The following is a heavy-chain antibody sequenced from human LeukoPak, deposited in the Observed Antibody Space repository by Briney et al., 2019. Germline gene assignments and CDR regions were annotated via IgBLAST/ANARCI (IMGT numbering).Heavy chain of an antibody. CDR3: ARVGYNGWNFEN. Sequence: GGSLRLSCAASGFTFSSYWMSWVRQAPGKGLQSVAYISQDVSHKYYVDSVKGRFTISRDNAKKSLQLEMNSQRSEDTALYYCARVGYNGWNFENWGQGTLVTVSS. D-gene: IGHD5-12*01. CDR1: GFTFSSYW. V-gene: IGHV3-7*01. J-gene: IGHJ4*02. CDR2: ISQDVSHK.